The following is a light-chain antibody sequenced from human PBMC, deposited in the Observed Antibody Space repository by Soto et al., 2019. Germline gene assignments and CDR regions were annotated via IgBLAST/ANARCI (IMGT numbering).Light chain of an antibody. CDR2: EVT. J-gene: IGLJ1*01. V-gene: IGLV2-14*01. Sequence: QSALTQPASVSGSTGQSITVSCTGTSSDIGGYNYVSWYQQHPGKAPKLMVYEVTNRPSGVSDRFSGSKSGNTASLTISGLQADDEGYYYCSSYTSRSTLYVFGTGTKVTVL. CDR1: SSDIGGYNY. CDR3: SSYTSRSTLYV.